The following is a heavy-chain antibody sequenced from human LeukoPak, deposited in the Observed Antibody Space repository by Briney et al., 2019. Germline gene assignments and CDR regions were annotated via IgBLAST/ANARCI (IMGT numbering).Heavy chain of an antibody. D-gene: IGHD3-22*01. V-gene: IGHV4-39*01. Sequence: PSETLSLTCTVSGVSISSSSYYWGWIRQPPGKGLEWIGSIYYSGSTYYNPSLKSRVTISVDTSKNQFSLKLSSVTAADTAVFYCARHRMYYYDTSGRGVADAFDFWGQGTMVTVSS. CDR2: IYYSGST. J-gene: IGHJ3*01. CDR3: ARHRMYYYDTSGRGVADAFDF. CDR1: GVSISSSSYY.